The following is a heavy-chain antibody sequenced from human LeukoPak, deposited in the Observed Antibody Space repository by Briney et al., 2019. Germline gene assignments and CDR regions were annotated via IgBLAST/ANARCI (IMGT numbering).Heavy chain of an antibody. CDR1: GYTFTGYY. D-gene: IGHD4-17*01. CDR2: INPNSGGT. J-gene: IGHJ6*03. V-gene: IGHV1-2*06. CDR3: ARESGDDYGDYDYYYYYMDV. Sequence: EASVKVSXKASGYTFTGYYMHWVRQAPGQGLEWMGRINPNSGGTNYAQKFQGRVTMTRDTSISTAYMELSRLRSDDTAVYYCARESGDDYGDYDYYYYYMDVWGKGTTVTVSS.